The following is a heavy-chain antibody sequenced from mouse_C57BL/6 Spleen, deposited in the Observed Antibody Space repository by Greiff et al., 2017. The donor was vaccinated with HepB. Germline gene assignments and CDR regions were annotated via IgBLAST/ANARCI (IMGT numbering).Heavy chain of an antibody. Sequence: QVQLKQSGAELVKPGASVKISCKASGYAFSSYWMNWVKQRPGKGLEWIGQIYPGDGDTNYNGKFKGKATLTADKSSSTAYMQLSSLTSEDSAVDFCARGTRGRYVDVWGTGTTVTVSS. CDR2: IYPGDGDT. D-gene: IGHD3-3*01. CDR3: ARGTRGRYVDV. CDR1: GYAFSSYW. V-gene: IGHV1-80*01. J-gene: IGHJ1*03.